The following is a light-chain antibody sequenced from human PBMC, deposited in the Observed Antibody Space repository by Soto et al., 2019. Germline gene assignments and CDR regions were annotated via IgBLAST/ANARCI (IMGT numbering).Light chain of an antibody. V-gene: IGLV2-11*01. J-gene: IGLJ2*01. Sequence: QSALTQPRSVSGSPGQSVTISCTGTSSDVGGYNYVSWYQQHPGKAPKLMIYDVSKRPSGVPDRFSGSKSGNTASLTISGLQAEEEADYYCCSYAGSYTLVVFGGGTQLTVL. CDR2: DVS. CDR1: SSDVGGYNY. CDR3: CSYAGSYTLVV.